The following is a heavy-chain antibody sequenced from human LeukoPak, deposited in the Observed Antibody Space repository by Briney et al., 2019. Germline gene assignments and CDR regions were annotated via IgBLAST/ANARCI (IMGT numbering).Heavy chain of an antibody. J-gene: IGHJ4*02. CDR3: ARVLPVASRDY. V-gene: IGHV3-7*01. CDR1: GFTFSTYW. Sequence: GGSLRLSCAAFGFTFSTYWMSWVRQAPGKGLEXXANIKQDGSDKFYVDSVKGRFTISRDNAKNSMYLQMSSLRAEDTAIYYCARVLPVASRDYWGQGTLVTVSS. CDR2: IKQDGSDK. D-gene: IGHD2-2*01.